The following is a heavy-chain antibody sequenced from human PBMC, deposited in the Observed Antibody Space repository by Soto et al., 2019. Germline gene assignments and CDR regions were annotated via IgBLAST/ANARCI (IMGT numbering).Heavy chain of an antibody. D-gene: IGHD3-3*01. CDR3: AKGVAGWYYFDY. V-gene: IGHV3-9*01. CDR1: GFTFDDYA. Sequence: EVKLVESGGGLVQPGRSLRLSCAASGFTFDDYAMHWVRQAPGKGLEWVSGISWNVGSIAYADSVKGRFTISRDNAKNSLYLQMNSLRAEDTALYYCAKGVAGWYYFDYWGQGPLVTVSS. CDR2: ISWNVGSI. J-gene: IGHJ4*02.